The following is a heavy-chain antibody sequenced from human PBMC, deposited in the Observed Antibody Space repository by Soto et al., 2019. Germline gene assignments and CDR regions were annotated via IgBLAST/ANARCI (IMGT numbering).Heavy chain of an antibody. J-gene: IGHJ3*02. CDR2: IIPILGIA. D-gene: IGHD2-2*01. CDR1: GGTFSSYT. Sequence: ASVKVSCKASGGTFSSYTISWVRQAPGQGLEWMGRIIPILGIANYAQKFQGRVTITADKSTSTAYMELSSLRSEDTAVYYCARGYCSSTSCGDAFDIWGQGTMVTVSS. CDR3: ARGYCSSTSCGDAFDI. V-gene: IGHV1-69*02.